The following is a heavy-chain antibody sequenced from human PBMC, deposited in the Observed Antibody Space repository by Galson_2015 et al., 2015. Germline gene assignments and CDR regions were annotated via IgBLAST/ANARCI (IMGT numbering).Heavy chain of an antibody. Sequence: SVKVSCKASGYTFTSYAMHWVRQAPGQRLEWMGWINAGNGNTKYSQKFQGRVTITRDTSASTAYMELSSLRSEDTAVYYCARVALYYYDSSGYYFDYWGQGTLVTVSS. D-gene: IGHD3-22*01. J-gene: IGHJ4*02. V-gene: IGHV1-3*01. CDR1: GYTFTSYA. CDR2: INAGNGNT. CDR3: ARVALYYYDSSGYYFDY.